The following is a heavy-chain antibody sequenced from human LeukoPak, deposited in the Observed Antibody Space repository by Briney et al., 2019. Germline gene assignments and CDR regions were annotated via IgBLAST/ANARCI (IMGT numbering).Heavy chain of an antibody. J-gene: IGHJ4*02. CDR3: ARGDDYGDSKGVFDY. CDR1: GGSISSGSYY. Sequence: SQTLSLTCTVSGGSISSGSYYWSWIRQPAGKGLEWIGRIYTSGSTNYNPSLKSRVTISVDTSKNQFSLKLSSVTAADTAVYYCARGDDYGDSKGVFDYWGQGTLVTVSS. D-gene: IGHD4-17*01. V-gene: IGHV4-61*02. CDR2: IYTSGST.